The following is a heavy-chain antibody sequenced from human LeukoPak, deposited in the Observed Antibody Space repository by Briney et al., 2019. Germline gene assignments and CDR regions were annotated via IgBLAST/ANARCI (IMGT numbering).Heavy chain of an antibody. CDR1: GYTFTSYY. V-gene: IGHV1-46*01. CDR2: INPSGGST. CDR3: ARRQSGDLAAFDY. J-gene: IGHJ4*02. Sequence: ASVKVSCKASGYTFTSYYMHWVRQAPGQGLEWMGIINPSGGSTSYAQKFQGRVTMIRDTSTSTVYMELSSLRSEDTAVYYCARRQSGDLAAFDYWAREPWSPSPQ. D-gene: IGHD3-10*01.